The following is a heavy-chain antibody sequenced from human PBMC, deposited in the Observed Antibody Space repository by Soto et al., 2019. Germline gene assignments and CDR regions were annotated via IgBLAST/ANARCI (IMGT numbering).Heavy chain of an antibody. CDR2: TYYSSKWYN. CDR1: GDSVSNKYVA. J-gene: IGHJ4*02. CDR3: GRDSKGAFDD. Sequence: QTLSLTCAISGDSVSNKYVAWNWIRQSPLRGLEWLGRTYYSSKWYNDYAMSVKSRITVNSDTSKNQFSLHLNSVTPEDTAVYYGGRDSKGAFDDWGQGTLVTVSS. D-gene: IGHD4-4*01. V-gene: IGHV6-1*01.